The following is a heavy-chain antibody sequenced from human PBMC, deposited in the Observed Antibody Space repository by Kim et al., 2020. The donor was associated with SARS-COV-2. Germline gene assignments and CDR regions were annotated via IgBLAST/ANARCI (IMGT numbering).Heavy chain of an antibody. Sequence: SNPSHAGRATLSLDTSKSQFSLNLTSVTAADTAVYYCARHNLGSCAYFDYWGPGTLVTVSS. D-gene: IGHD6-13*01. CDR3: ARHNLGSCAYFDY. J-gene: IGHJ4*02. V-gene: IGHV4-59*08.